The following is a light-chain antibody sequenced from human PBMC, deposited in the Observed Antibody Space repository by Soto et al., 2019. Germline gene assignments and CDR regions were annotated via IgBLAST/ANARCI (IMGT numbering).Light chain of an antibody. Sequence: DFQLTQSPSFLSASVGDRVTITCRASQGISTYLAWYQQKPGKAPKLLIYTASTLQSGVPSRFSGSGSGTEFTLPISSLQPEDFATYYCQQLNNYPPLTFGGGTKVEIK. CDR3: QQLNNYPPLT. J-gene: IGKJ4*01. CDR2: TAS. V-gene: IGKV1-9*01. CDR1: QGISTY.